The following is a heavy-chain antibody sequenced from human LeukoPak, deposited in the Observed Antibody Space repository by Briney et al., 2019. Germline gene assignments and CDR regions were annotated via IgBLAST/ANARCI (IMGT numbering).Heavy chain of an antibody. CDR3: ARAYSSSWYGEAEYFQH. CDR1: GFTFSSYS. D-gene: IGHD6-13*01. Sequence: PGGSLXLSCAASGFTFSSYSMNWVRQAPGKGLEWVSSISSSSSYIYYADSVKGRFTISRDNAKNSLYLQMNSLRAEDTAVYYCARAYSSSWYGEAEYFQHWGQGTLVTVSS. CDR2: ISSSSSYI. V-gene: IGHV3-21*01. J-gene: IGHJ1*01.